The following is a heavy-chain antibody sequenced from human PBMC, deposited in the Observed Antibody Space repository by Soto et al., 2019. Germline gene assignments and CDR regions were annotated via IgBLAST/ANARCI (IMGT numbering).Heavy chain of an antibody. J-gene: IGHJ3*02. CDR1: GYSFTSYW. D-gene: IGHD1-26*01. CDR3: ARRGATNARLFDAFGI. CDR2: IYPGDSDT. Sequence: PGESLKISCKGSGYSFTSYWIGCVRQMPGKGLEWMGIIYPGDSDTRYSPSFQGQVTISADKSISTAYLQWGSLKGSDTAVYYCARRGATNARLFDAFGIWGQGTMVTVSS. V-gene: IGHV5-51*01.